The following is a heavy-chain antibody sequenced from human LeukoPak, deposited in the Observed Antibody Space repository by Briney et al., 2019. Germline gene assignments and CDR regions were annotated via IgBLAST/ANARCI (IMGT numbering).Heavy chain of an antibody. CDR1: GYTFTTYG. J-gene: IGHJ3*01. V-gene: IGHV1-18*01. CDR2: VSGNNGNT. CDR3: ARDFFDV. Sequence: ASVKVSCKASGYTFTTYGISWVRQAPGQGREWMGWVSGNNGNTNYAQKLQGRVTMTTDTQTNTAYIEERSLRPDDTGVYYCARDFFDVWGQGTMGTVSS.